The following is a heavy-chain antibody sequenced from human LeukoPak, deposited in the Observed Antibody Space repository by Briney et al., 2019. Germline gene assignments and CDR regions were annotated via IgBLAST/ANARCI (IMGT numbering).Heavy chain of an antibody. V-gene: IGHV1-69*04. CDR2: IIPIFGIA. Sequence: SVKVSCKASGGTFSSYAISWVRQAPGQGLEWMGRIIPIFGIANYAQKFQGRVTITADKSTSTAYMELSSLRSEDTAVYYCARDPGDYGLLRYYYGMDVWGQGTTVTVSS. CDR3: ARDPGDYGLLRYYYGMDV. J-gene: IGHJ6*02. D-gene: IGHD4-17*01. CDR1: GGTFSSYA.